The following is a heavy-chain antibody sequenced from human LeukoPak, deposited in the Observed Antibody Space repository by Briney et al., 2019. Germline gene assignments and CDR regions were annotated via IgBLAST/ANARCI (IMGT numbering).Heavy chain of an antibody. D-gene: IGHD2-21*02. CDR2: IYSGGST. CDR3: AAVVTATFFDY. V-gene: IGHV3-53*01. CDR1: GFTVSSNY. Sequence: GGSLRLSCAASGFTVSSNYMSWVRRAPGKGLEWVSVIYSGGSTYYADSVKGRFTISRDNSKNTLYLQMNSLRAEDTAVYYCAAVVTATFFDYWGQGTLVTVSS. J-gene: IGHJ4*02.